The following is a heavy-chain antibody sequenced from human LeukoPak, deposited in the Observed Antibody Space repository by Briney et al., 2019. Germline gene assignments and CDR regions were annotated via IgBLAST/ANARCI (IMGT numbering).Heavy chain of an antibody. J-gene: IGHJ5*02. CDR3: ARDLGASQGA. CDR2: IIPIFGTA. V-gene: IGHV1-69*05. CDR1: GGTFSSYA. D-gene: IGHD1-26*01. Sequence: ASVKVSCKASGGTFSSYAFSWVRQAPGQGLEWMGGIIPIFGTARSAQKLQGRVTITTDESTSTVYMEMSSLRSEDTAVYYCARDLGASQGAWGQGTLVTVSS.